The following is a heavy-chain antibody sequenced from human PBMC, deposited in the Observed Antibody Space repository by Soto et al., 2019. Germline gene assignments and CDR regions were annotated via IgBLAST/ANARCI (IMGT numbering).Heavy chain of an antibody. D-gene: IGHD3-22*01. CDR3: ARGGLYYDSSGYYY. CDR1: GGSISSYY. V-gene: IGHV4-4*07. CDR2: IYTSGST. J-gene: IGHJ4*02. Sequence: SETLSLTCTVSGGSISSYYWSWIRQPAGKGLEWIGRIYTSGSTNYNPSLKSRVTMSVDTSKNQFSLRLSSVTAADTAVYYCARGGLYYDSSGYYYWGQGTLVTVSS.